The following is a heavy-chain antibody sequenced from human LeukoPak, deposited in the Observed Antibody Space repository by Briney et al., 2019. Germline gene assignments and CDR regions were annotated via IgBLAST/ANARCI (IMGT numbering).Heavy chain of an antibody. Sequence: PSETLSLTCTASGGSISSYSWSWIRQPPGKGLEWIGDIYYSGSTNYNPSLKSRGTISVDTSKNQFSLRLSSVTAADTAVYYCARRTYYYDSSGFYYYMDVWGKGTTVTVSS. J-gene: IGHJ6*03. CDR2: IYYSGST. D-gene: IGHD3-22*01. CDR3: ARRTYYYDSSGFYYYMDV. CDR1: GGSISSYS. V-gene: IGHV4-59*08.